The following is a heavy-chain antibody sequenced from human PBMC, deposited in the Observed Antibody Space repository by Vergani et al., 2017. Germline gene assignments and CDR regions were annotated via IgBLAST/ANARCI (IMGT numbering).Heavy chain of an antibody. CDR1: GGSISSSNW. Sequence: QVQLQESGPGLVKPSGTLSLTCAVSGGSISSSNWWSWVRQPPGKGLEWIGEIYHSGSTNYNPSLKSRVTISVDKSKNQFSLKLSSVTAADTAVYYCARDCVRCQTYSSGWLRDYWGQGTLVTVSS. CDR2: IYHSGST. CDR3: ARDCVRCQTYSSGWLRDY. D-gene: IGHD6-19*01. J-gene: IGHJ4*02. V-gene: IGHV4-4*02.